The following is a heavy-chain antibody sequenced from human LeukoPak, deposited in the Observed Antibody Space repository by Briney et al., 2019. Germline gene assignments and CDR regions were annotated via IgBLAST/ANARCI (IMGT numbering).Heavy chain of an antibody. J-gene: IGHJ4*02. CDR3: ARGEYGSGSYHIDY. V-gene: IGHV3-21*01. CDR1: GFTFSSYS. Sequence: GGSLRLSCAASGFTFSSYSMNWVRQAPGKGLEWVSFISGSSGYIYYADSVKGRFTISRDNAKKSLYLQMNSLRAEDTAVYYCARGEYGSGSYHIDYWGQGTLVTVSS. CDR2: ISGSSGYI. D-gene: IGHD3-10*01.